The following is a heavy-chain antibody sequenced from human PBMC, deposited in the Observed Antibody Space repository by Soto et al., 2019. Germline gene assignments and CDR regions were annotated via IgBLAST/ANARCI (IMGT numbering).Heavy chain of an antibody. CDR1: GFTFTRYS. Sequence: WGSLRLSCAASGFTFTRYSMNCVRQAPWKGLEWVSSISSTTNYIYCGDSMKGRFTISRDNGKNSLYLEIHSLRAEDTAVYYSARESEDLTSNFDYWGQGTLVTVSS. CDR2: ISSTTNYI. V-gene: IGHV3-21*06. J-gene: IGHJ4*02. CDR3: ARESEDLTSNFDY.